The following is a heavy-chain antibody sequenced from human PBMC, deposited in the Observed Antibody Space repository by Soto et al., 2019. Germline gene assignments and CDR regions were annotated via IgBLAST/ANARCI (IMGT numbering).Heavy chain of an antibody. J-gene: IGHJ6*02. V-gene: IGHV3-74*01. CDR2: INSDASST. D-gene: IGHD3-3*01. CDR1: GFTFTSYW. Sequence: GGSLRLSCAASGFTFTSYWMYWVRQVPGKGLVWVSRINSDASSTNYADSVKGRFTISRDNAKDTLSLQMNSLRAEDTAVYYCARGVSYYDFWSGPFYGMDVWGQGTTVTVSS. CDR3: ARGVSYYDFWSGPFYGMDV.